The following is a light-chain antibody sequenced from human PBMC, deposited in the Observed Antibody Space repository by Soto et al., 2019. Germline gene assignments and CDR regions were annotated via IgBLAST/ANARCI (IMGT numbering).Light chain of an antibody. J-gene: IGLJ3*02. CDR2: EVS. V-gene: IGLV2-14*01. Sequence: QSVLTQPASVSGSLGQSITISCTGTSSDVGGYNSVSWYQQHPGKAPKLMIYEVSNRPSGVSNRFSASKPGNTASLTISGLQTEDETDYYCTSYTSSGTWVFGGGTKVTVL. CDR1: SSDVGGYNS. CDR3: TSYTSSGTWV.